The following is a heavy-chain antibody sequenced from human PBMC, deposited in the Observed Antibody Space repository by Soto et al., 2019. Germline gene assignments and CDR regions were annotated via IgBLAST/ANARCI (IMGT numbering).Heavy chain of an antibody. CDR1: GGSISPYY. CDR2: IFYTGNT. Sequence: SETLSLTCLISGGSISPYYWSWIRQSPGKGLEWIGYIFYTGNTLYNPSLKSRVTISLDTSKSQFSLKLTSVTAADTAVYYCARSRRDVPNTVHFDSWGPGSLVTVSS. CDR3: ARSRRDVPNTVHFDS. V-gene: IGHV4-59*01. J-gene: IGHJ4*02. D-gene: IGHD4-17*01.